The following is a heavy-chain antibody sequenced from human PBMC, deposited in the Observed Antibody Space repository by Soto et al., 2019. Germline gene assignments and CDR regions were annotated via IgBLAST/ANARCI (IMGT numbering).Heavy chain of an antibody. J-gene: IGHJ3*01. CDR1: GFTFRSYA. CDR2: ISDAAGSA. D-gene: IGHD4-17*01. CDR3: ARPYGGKIGDAPDL. V-gene: IGHV3-23*01. Sequence: GGSLRLSCVASGFTFRSYAMSWVRQVPGKGLEWVSPISDAAGSAYYVDSVKGRFTISRDNSKKTLYLQMNSLRAEDSAVYYCARPYGGKIGDAPDLWGPGTMVTVSS.